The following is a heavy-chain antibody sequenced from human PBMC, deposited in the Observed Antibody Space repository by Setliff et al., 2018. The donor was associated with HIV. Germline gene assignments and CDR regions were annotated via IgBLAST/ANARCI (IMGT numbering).Heavy chain of an antibody. J-gene: IGHJ4*02. CDR1: EFTFRACG. V-gene: IGHV3-33*06. Sequence: PGGSLRLSCTASEFTFRACGMNWVRQAPGKGLEWVAVTWSDGNKRYYADSVKGRFTISRDNSKNTLYLQMNSLRAEDTAVYYCAKDRNFYDSSGYPYYFDYWGRGTLVTVSS. CDR2: TWSDGNKR. D-gene: IGHD3-22*01. CDR3: AKDRNFYDSSGYPYYFDY.